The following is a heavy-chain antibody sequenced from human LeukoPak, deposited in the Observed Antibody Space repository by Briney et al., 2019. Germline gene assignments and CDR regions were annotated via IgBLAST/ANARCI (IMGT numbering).Heavy chain of an antibody. CDR2: VRYDGSNK. Sequence: GGSLRLSCAASGFTFSSNSMNWVRQAPGKGLEWVAFVRYDGSNKYYADSVKGRFTISRDNSENTVYLQMNSLRAEDTAVYYCAKGGSSSFYSDYWGQGTLVTVSS. V-gene: IGHV3-30*02. CDR3: AKGGSSSFYSDY. CDR1: GFTFSSNS. J-gene: IGHJ4*02. D-gene: IGHD6-6*01.